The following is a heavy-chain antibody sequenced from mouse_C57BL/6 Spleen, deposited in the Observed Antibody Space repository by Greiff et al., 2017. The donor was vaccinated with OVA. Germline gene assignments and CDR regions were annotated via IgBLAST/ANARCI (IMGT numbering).Heavy chain of an antibody. D-gene: IGHD2-1*01. V-gene: IGHV1-69*01. Sequence: QVQLQQPGAELVMPGASVKLSCKASGYTFTSYWMHWVKQRPGQGLEWIGEIDPSDSYTNYNQKFKGKSTLTVDKSSSTAYMQLSSLTSEDSAVYYCARSRGNYAYAMDYWGQGTSVTVSS. J-gene: IGHJ4*01. CDR3: ARSRGNYAYAMDY. CDR1: GYTFTSYW. CDR2: IDPSDSYT.